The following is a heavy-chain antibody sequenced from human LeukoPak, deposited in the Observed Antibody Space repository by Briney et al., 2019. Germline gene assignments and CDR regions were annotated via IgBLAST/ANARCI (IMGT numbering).Heavy chain of an antibody. CDR2: INDRGHT. D-gene: IGHD4-17*01. Sequence: PSETLSLTCAVCGVSFSGHYWSWVRQSPERGLEWIGEINDRGHTNYNPSLKSRLTLSVDTSKKEFSLKLRSVTAAETAVYFCARDPTTVYNVAYDFDFWGQGTLVTVSS. CDR1: GVSFSGHY. J-gene: IGHJ4*02. V-gene: IGHV4-34*01. CDR3: ARDPTTVYNVAYDFDF.